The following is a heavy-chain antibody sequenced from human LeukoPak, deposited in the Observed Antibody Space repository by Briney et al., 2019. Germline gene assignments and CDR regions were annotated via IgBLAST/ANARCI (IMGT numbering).Heavy chain of an antibody. J-gene: IGHJ4*02. Sequence: VASVTVSCKVSGYTLTELSMHWVRQAPGKGLEWMGGFDPEDGETIYAQKFQGRVTMTEDTSTDTAYMELSSLRSEDTAVYYCARGLHSSGYPSFVPFDYWGQGTLVTVSS. CDR2: FDPEDGET. CDR3: ARGLHSSGYPSFVPFDY. CDR1: GYTLTELS. D-gene: IGHD3-22*01. V-gene: IGHV1-24*01.